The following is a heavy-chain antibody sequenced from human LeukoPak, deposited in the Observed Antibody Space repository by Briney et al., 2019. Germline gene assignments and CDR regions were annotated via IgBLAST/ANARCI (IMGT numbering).Heavy chain of an antibody. CDR3: ERGGNLEN. J-gene: IGHJ4*02. CDR2: INEDGGDR. D-gene: IGHD1-14*01. Sequence: PGGSLRLSCAASGFTLNRYWMSWVRQARGKGREWVANINEDGGDRHYVDCVEGRFTIYRNKAKNTLYLQMNSLRAEDTAPYYCERGGNLENWGGGTLVTVSS. V-gene: IGHV3-7*01. CDR1: GFTLNRYW.